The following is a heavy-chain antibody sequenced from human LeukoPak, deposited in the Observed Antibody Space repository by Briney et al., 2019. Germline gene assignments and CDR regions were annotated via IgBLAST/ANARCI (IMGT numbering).Heavy chain of an antibody. J-gene: IGHJ4*02. CDR3: VREIGNSGNYD. V-gene: IGHV3-53*01. CDR1: GLTFSAYA. D-gene: IGHD1-26*01. Sequence: GGSLRLSCKASGLTFSAYAMSWVRQAPGKSLEWVSVIYRGESTYYTESVKGRFIISRDSSKNTLYLQMNSLRAEDTAVYYCVREIGNSGNYDWGQGTLVTVSS. CDR2: IYRGEST.